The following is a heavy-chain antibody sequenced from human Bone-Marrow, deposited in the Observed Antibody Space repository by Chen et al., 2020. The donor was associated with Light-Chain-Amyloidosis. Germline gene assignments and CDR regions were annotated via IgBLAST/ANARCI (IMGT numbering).Heavy chain of an antibody. CDR3: ARDLNWGWTFGAFDI. CDR1: GGSISGTSYD. J-gene: IGHJ3*02. D-gene: IGHD7-27*01. Sequence: QLQLQESGPRVVKPSETLSLTCAVSGGSISGTSYDWVWIRQPPGKGLEWIGTFYYTGITYYNPSLKSRVTISVDMSKNQFSLKLSSVTAADTAVYYCARDLNWGWTFGAFDIWGQGTMVTVSS. CDR2: FYYTGIT. V-gene: IGHV4-39*07.